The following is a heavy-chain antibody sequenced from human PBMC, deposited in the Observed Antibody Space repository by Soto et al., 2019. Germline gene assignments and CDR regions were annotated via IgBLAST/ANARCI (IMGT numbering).Heavy chain of an antibody. CDR2: IIPIFGTA. CDR1: GGTFSSYA. CDR3: ASDMTYYDFWSGYSNWFDP. D-gene: IGHD3-3*01. V-gene: IGHV1-69*06. J-gene: IGHJ5*02. Sequence: GASVKVSCKASGGTFSSYAISWVRQAPGQGLEWMGGIIPIFGTANYAQKFQGRVTITADKSTSTAYMELSSLRSEDTAVYYRASDMTYYDFWSGYSNWFDPWGQGTLVTVSS.